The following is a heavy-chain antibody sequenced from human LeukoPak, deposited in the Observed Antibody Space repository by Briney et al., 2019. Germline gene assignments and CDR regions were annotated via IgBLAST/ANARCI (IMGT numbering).Heavy chain of an antibody. J-gene: IGHJ4*02. CDR2: INHNGNVN. CDR1: GFTFSSYW. V-gene: IGHV3-7*03. CDR3: ARVFEDVPQFDY. D-gene: IGHD3-3*01. Sequence: PGGSLRLSCAASGFTFSSYWMNWARQAPGKGLEWVASINHNGNVNYYVDSVKGRFTISRDNAKNSLYLQMNSLRAEDTAVYYCARVFEDVPQFDYWGQGTLVTVSS.